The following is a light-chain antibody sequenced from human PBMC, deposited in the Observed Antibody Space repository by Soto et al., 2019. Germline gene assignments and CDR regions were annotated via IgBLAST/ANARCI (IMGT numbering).Light chain of an antibody. V-gene: IGLV1-40*01. J-gene: IGLJ3*02. CDR2: SDN. CDR3: CSYAGSSTWV. Sequence: QSVLTQPPSVSGAPGQRVTISCTGSSSNIGAGYVVHWYQQLPGAAPKLLIFSDNNRPSGVPDRFSGSKSGTSASLAITGLRAEDEADYYCCSYAGSSTWVFGGGTKVTVL. CDR1: SSNIGAGYV.